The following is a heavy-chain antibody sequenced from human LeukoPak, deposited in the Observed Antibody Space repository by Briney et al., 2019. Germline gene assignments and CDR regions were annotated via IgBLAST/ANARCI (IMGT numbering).Heavy chain of an antibody. V-gene: IGHV3-23*01. J-gene: IGHJ4*02. CDR3: AKNVVVKRYFDY. D-gene: IGHD2-15*01. CDR1: GFTFSNHA. CDR2: ISGSGRTA. Sequence: RSGGSLRLSCAASGFTFSNHAMSWVRQAPGKGRQWVSVISGSGRTAEYADSVKGRFTISGDNSKNTLSLQMNSLRVEDTAIYYCAKNVVVKRYFDYWGQGTLITVSS.